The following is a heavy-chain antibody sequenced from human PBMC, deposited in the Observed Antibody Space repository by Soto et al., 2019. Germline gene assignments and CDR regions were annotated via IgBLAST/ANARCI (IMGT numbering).Heavy chain of an antibody. D-gene: IGHD1-26*01. V-gene: IGHV4-4*07. Sequence: SETLSLTCNVSGDSISNYYWTWIRQSAGKGLEWIGRMSATGGAAYNPSLKSRLTLSRDTSRNELSLSLKFVTAADTAVYFCTSDQSGTPDIWGQGTMVTVSS. CDR2: MSATGGA. CDR3: TSDQSGTPDI. J-gene: IGHJ3*02. CDR1: GDSISNYY.